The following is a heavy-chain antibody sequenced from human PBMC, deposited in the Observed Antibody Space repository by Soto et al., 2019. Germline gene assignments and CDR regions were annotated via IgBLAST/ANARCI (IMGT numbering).Heavy chain of an antibody. CDR1: GYTFTSYA. D-gene: IGHD3-22*01. Sequence: GASVKVSCKASGYTFTSYAMHWVRQAPGQRLEWMGWINAGNGNTKYSQKFQGRGTITRDTSASTAYMELSSLRSEDTAVYYCARGVSSGYYPDYWGQGTLVTVSS. V-gene: IGHV1-3*01. CDR2: INAGNGNT. CDR3: ARGVSSGYYPDY. J-gene: IGHJ4*02.